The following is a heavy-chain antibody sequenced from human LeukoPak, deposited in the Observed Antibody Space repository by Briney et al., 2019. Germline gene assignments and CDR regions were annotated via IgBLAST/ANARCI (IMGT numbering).Heavy chain of an antibody. CDR3: AKTYYFGSGTPADAFDV. D-gene: IGHD3-10*01. J-gene: IGHJ3*01. CDR1: GYIFTDYW. Sequence: GESLKISCKGSGYIFTDYWIGWVRQMPGKGLEWMGIIYPEDSDTRYSPSFRGQVTITADKSTTTAYLQWSGLQASDTAMYYCAKTYYFGSGTPADAFDVWGQGTMVTVSS. V-gene: IGHV5-51*01. CDR2: IYPEDSDT.